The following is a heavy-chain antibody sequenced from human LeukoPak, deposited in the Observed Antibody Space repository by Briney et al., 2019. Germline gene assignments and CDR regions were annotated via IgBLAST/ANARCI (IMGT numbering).Heavy chain of an antibody. J-gene: IGHJ3*02. CDR1: GFTFDDYG. Sequence: GGSLRLSCAASGFTFDDYGMSWVRQAPGKGLEWVSGINWNGGGTGYEDSVKGRFTISRDNAKNPLYLQMNSLRAEDTAVYYCARDPYYFDSGSYAAFDIWGQGTKVTVSS. D-gene: IGHD3-10*01. CDR2: INWNGGGT. V-gene: IGHV3-20*04. CDR3: ARDPYYFDSGSYAAFDI.